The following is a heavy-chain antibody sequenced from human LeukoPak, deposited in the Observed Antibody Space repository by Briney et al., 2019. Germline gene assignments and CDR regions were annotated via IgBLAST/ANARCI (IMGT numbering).Heavy chain of an antibody. Sequence: GGSLRLSCAVSGFRASDYYMSWVRQAPGKGLEWVALIRGSGDTFYGDSVKGRFTISREDSKNTVYLRMNSLRVEDTAVYFCARDRAAMQDWVEFDPWGQGTLVTVSS. D-gene: IGHD2-15*01. J-gene: IGHJ5*02. CDR1: GFRASDYY. CDR2: IRGSGDT. V-gene: IGHV3-66*01. CDR3: ARDRAAMQDWVEFDP.